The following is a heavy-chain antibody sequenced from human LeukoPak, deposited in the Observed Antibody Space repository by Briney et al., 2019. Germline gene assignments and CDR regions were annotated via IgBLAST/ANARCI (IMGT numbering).Heavy chain of an antibody. CDR1: GGSISSSSYY. Sequence: PSETLSLTCTVSGGSISSSSYYWGWIRQPPGKGLEWIGSIYYSGSTYYNPSLKSRVTISVDTSKNQFSLKLSSVTAADTAVYYCARLGVWFGELFPTNWFDPWGQGTLVTVSS. D-gene: IGHD3-10*01. V-gene: IGHV4-39*01. J-gene: IGHJ5*02. CDR2: IYYSGST. CDR3: ARLGVWFGELFPTNWFDP.